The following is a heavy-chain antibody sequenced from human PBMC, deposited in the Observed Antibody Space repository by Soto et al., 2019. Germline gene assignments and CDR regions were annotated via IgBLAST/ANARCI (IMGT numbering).Heavy chain of an antibody. Sequence: GGSLRLSCAASGFTFNNYGMRWVRQAPGKGLQWVSAINGAGDDTYYADSVKGRFTISRDNSRNTLYLQLNSLRADDTALYYCAKTMSSPHYYYMDVWGKGTTVTVSS. J-gene: IGHJ6*03. CDR1: GFTFNNYG. V-gene: IGHV3-23*01. CDR3: AKTMSSPHYYYMDV. CDR2: INGAGDDT.